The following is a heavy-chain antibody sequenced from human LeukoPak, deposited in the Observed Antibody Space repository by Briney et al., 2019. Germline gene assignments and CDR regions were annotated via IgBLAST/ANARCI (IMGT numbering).Heavy chain of an antibody. V-gene: IGHV4-59*01. J-gene: IGHJ6*03. CDR2: IYYSGST. CDR1: GGSMSSYY. Sequence: PSETLSLTCTVSGGSMSSYYWSWIRQPPGKGLEWIGYIYYSGSTNYNPSLKSRVTISVDTSKNQFSLKLSSVTAADTAVYYCARAGYDFWSGAYYYYYYMDVWGKGTTVTVSS. CDR3: ARAGYDFWSGAYYYYYYMDV. D-gene: IGHD3-3*01.